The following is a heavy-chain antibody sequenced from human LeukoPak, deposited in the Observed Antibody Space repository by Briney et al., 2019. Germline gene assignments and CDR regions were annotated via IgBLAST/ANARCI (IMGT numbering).Heavy chain of an antibody. J-gene: IGHJ4*02. V-gene: IGHV4-31*03. CDR2: IYYGGST. CDR1: GGSISSGGYY. CDR3: ACRYYEMYYFDY. Sequence: SETLSLTCTVSGGSISSGGYYWSWIRQHPGKDLEWIGYIYYGGSTYYNPSLKSRVTISVDTSKNQFSLKLSSVTAADTAVYYCACRYYEMYYFDYWGQGTLVTVSS. D-gene: IGHD3-22*01.